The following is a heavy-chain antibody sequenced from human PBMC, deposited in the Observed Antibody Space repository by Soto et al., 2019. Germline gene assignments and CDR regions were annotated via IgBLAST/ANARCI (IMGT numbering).Heavy chain of an antibody. CDR1: GGAFENYA. CDR2: TIALFGTA. V-gene: IGHV1-69*01. J-gene: IGHJ6*02. Sequence: LVQSGAEVKKPGSSVKVSCRASGGAFENYAISWIRQAPGEGLEWMGGTIALFGTAHYAQRFQDRVTITADESTGTAYMELSSLRFEDTAVYYCARGEGFYDSTGYSSPHAMDVWGQGTTVTVSS. D-gene: IGHD3-22*01. CDR3: ARGEGFYDSTGYSSPHAMDV.